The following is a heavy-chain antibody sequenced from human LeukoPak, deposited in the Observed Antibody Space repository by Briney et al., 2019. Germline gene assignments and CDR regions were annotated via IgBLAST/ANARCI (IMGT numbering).Heavy chain of an antibody. D-gene: IGHD2-2*01. CDR1: GFTFSSYA. Sequence: PGGSLRLSCAASGFTFSSYAMSWVRQAPGKGLEWVSAISGSGGSTYYADSVKGRFTISRDNSKNTLYLQMNSLRAEDTAVYYCAKGGCSSTSCYFYYYYYMDVWGKGTTVTVSS. V-gene: IGHV3-23*01. CDR3: AKGGCSSTSCYFYYYYYMDV. J-gene: IGHJ6*03. CDR2: ISGSGGST.